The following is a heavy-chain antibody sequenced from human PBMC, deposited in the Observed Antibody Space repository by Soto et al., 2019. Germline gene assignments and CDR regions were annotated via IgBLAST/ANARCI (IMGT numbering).Heavy chain of an antibody. J-gene: IGHJ4*02. CDR1: GFTFSNAW. V-gene: IGHV3-15*01. Sequence: EVQLVESGGGLVKPGGSLRLSCAASGFTFSNAWMSWVRQAPGKGLEWVGRIKSKTDGGTTDYAAPVKGRFTISRDDSNNTLYLQMNSLKTEDTAVYYCTTGAYYDDPPFDYWGQGTLVTVSS. CDR3: TTGAYYDDPPFDY. CDR2: IKSKTDGGTT. D-gene: IGHD3-3*01.